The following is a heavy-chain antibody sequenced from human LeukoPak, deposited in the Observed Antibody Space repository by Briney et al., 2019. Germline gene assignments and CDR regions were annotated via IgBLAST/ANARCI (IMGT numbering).Heavy chain of an antibody. Sequence: GESLKISCKGSGYSFTSYWIAWVRQMPGKGLEWMGIIYPGDSDTRYSPSFQGQVTISADKSISTAYLQWSSLKASDTAMYYCARRRDLYSGSYYPFDYWGQGTLVTVSS. J-gene: IGHJ4*02. V-gene: IGHV5-51*01. CDR2: IYPGDSDT. D-gene: IGHD1-26*01. CDR3: ARRRDLYSGSYYPFDY. CDR1: GYSFTSYW.